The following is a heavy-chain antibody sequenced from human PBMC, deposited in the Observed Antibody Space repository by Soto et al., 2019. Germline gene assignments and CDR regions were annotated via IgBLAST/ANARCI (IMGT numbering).Heavy chain of an antibody. CDR1: GFTFSSYA. CDR2: ISYDGSNK. J-gene: IGHJ4*02. D-gene: IGHD2-2*02. CDR3: ARDDTLFDY. Sequence: GGSLRLSCAASGFTFSSYAMHWVRQAPGKGLEWVTVISYDGSNKYYADSVKGRFTISRDNSKNTLYLQMNSLRAEDTAVYYCARDDTLFDYWGQGTLVTVSS. V-gene: IGHV3-30-3*01.